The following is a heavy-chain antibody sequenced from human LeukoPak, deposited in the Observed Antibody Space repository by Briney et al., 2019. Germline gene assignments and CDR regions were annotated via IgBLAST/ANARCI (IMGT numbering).Heavy chain of an antibody. CDR1: GFTFSSYA. J-gene: IGHJ4*02. Sequence: GGSLRLSCAASGFTFSSYAMHWVRQAPGKGLEYVSGVSSYGHNTYYAKSVKGRFTISRDNSKNTLYLQMNSLRAEDTAVYYCARDLAAATSYWGQGTLVTVSS. D-gene: IGHD6-13*01. CDR2: VSSYGHNT. V-gene: IGHV3-64*01. CDR3: ARDLAAATSY.